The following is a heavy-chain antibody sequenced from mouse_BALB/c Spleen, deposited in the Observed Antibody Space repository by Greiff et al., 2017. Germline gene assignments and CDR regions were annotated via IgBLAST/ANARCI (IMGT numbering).Heavy chain of an antibody. Sequence: VQVVESGPGLVAPSQSLSITCTVSGFSLTSYGVHWVRQPPGKGLEWLGVIWAGGSTNYNSALMSRLSISKDNSKSQVFLKMNSLQTDDTAMYYCARFLYGSPYYYAMDYWGQGTSVTVSS. CDR3: ARFLYGSPYYYAMDY. CDR2: IWAGGST. CDR1: GFSLTSYG. D-gene: IGHD1-1*01. V-gene: IGHV2-9*02. J-gene: IGHJ4*01.